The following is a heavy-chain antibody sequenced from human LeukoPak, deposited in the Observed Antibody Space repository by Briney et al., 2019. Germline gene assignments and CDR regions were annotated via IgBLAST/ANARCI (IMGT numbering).Heavy chain of an antibody. D-gene: IGHD3-22*01. CDR3: ARDTGYYYDSSGYYPFDY. V-gene: IGHV1-69*13. CDR1: GGTSSSYA. Sequence: SVKVSCKASGGTSSSYAISWVRQAPGQGLEWMGGIIPIFGTANYAQKFQGRVTITADESTSTAYMELSSLRSEDTAVYYCARDTGYYYDSSGYYPFDYWGQGTLVTVSS. CDR2: IIPIFGTA. J-gene: IGHJ4*02.